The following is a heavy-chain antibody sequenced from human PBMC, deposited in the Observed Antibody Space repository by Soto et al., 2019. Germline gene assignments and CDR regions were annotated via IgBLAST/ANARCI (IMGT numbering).Heavy chain of an antibody. Sequence: QVQLVESGGGVVQPGRSLRLSCAASGFTFNNYGMHWVRQAPGKGLEWVAVIWYDGSKTYSADSVKGRFTISRDNSKNTLYLQMNSLRVEDTALYFCTGGIRSNSPDPQAFDIWGQGTMVTVSS. CDR1: GFTFNNYG. CDR3: TGGIRSNSPDPQAFDI. CDR2: IWYDGSKT. D-gene: IGHD2-2*01. J-gene: IGHJ3*02. V-gene: IGHV3-33*03.